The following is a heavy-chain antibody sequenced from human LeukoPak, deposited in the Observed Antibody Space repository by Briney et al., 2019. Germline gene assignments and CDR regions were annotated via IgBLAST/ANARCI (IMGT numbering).Heavy chain of an antibody. D-gene: IGHD4/OR15-4a*01. CDR1: GFTFSNYA. Sequence: PGGSLRLSCAASGFTFSNYAMHWVRQAPGKGLEYVSSISSNGGSTYYGNSVQGRFTISRDNSKNTLYLQMNSLRAEDTAVYYCARRAGAYSHPYDYWGQGTLVTVSS. CDR2: ISSNGGST. CDR3: ARRAGAYSHPYDY. V-gene: IGHV3-64*01. J-gene: IGHJ4*02.